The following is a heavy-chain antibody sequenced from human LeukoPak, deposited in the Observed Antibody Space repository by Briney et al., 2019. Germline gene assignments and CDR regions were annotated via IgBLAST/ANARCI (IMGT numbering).Heavy chain of an antibody. J-gene: IGHJ3*02. CDR2: IIPILGIA. CDR1: GGTFSSYA. Sequence: GASVTVSCKASGGTFSSYAISWVRQAPGQGLGWMGRIIPILGIANYAQKFQGRVTITADKSTSTAYMELSSLRSEDTAVYYCATDTMVRGVIAAFDIWGQGTMVTVSS. D-gene: IGHD3-10*01. V-gene: IGHV1-69*04. CDR3: ATDTMVRGVIAAFDI.